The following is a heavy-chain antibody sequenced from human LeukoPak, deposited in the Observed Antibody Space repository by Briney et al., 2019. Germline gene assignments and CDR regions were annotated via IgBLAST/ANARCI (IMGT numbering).Heavy chain of an antibody. V-gene: IGHV3-48*03. Sequence: GGSLRLSCAASGFTFSSYEMNWVRQAPGKGLEWVSYITTSGATTYYADSVKGRFTISRDNAKNSLYLQMNSLRAEDTALYYCARDTLVRGLDCSDYWGQGTLVTVSS. J-gene: IGHJ4*02. CDR1: GFTFSSYE. CDR3: ARDTLVRGLDCSDY. D-gene: IGHD3-10*01. CDR2: ITTSGATT.